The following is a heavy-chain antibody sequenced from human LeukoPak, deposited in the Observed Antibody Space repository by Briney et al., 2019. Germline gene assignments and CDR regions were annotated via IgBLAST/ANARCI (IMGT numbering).Heavy chain of an antibody. CDR3: AREGGYFDFDY. J-gene: IGHJ4*02. CDR2: INSDGSTT. Sequence: GGSLRLSCAASGFTFGGYWMHWFRQAPGKGLVWISHINSDGSTTRYADSVKGRFTISRDNAKNTLYLQMNSLRAEDAAVYYCAREGGYFDFDYWGQGTLVTVSS. D-gene: IGHD2/OR15-2a*01. CDR1: GFTFGGYW. V-gene: IGHV3-74*01.